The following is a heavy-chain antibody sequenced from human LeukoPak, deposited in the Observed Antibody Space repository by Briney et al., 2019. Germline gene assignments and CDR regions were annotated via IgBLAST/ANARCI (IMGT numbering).Heavy chain of an antibody. V-gene: IGHV4-59*01. CDR3: ARGSDSSGCDY. CDR2: IYYSGST. CDR1: GGSFSGYY. Sequence: PSETLSLTCAVYGGSFSGYYWSWIRQPPGKGLEWIGYIYYSGSTNYNPSLKSRVTISVDTSKNQFSLKLSSVTAADTAVYYCARGSDSSGCDYWGQGTLVTVSS. D-gene: IGHD3-22*01. J-gene: IGHJ4*02.